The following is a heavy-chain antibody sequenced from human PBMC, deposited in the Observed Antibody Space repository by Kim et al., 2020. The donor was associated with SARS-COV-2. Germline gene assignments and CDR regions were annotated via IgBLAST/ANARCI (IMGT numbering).Heavy chain of an antibody. D-gene: IGHD1-26*01. CDR1: GYTFTRYY. J-gene: IGHJ4*01. CDR3: ARDFNEWEVQDVGGWTNGGTSDLFDY. V-gene: IGHV1-46*01. Sequence: ASVKVSCKASGYTFTRYYIHWVRQAPGQGLEWMGIINPTGGGTSYAQKFQGRVTMTRDTSTSTVYMELSSLRSEDTAMYYCARDFNEWEVQDVGGWTNGGTSDLFDYWGHGTLVTVSS. CDR2: INPTGGGT.